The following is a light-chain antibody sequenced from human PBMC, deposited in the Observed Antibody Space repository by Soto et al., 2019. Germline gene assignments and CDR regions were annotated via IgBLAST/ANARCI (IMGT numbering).Light chain of an antibody. CDR2: RIF. V-gene: IGKV3-15*01. CDR1: QTVSSN. CDR3: LQHYSWPWT. Sequence: EIILTQSPDTLSLSPWERATLSCRASQTVSSNYLAWCQQKPGQAPRLVLLRIFTRAIGVPARFSGSGSETEFTLTISGLQSEDSAAYYCLQHYSWPWTFGEGTKVDIK. J-gene: IGKJ1*01.